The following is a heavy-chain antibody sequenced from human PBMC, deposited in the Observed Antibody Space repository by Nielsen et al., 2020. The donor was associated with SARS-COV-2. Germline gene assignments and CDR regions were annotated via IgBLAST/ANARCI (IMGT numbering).Heavy chain of an antibody. V-gene: IGHV3-30*03. CDR2: ISYDGSNK. CDR1: GFTFSSYG. Sequence: GESLKISCAASGFTFSSYGMHWVRQAPGKGLEWMAVISYDGSNKYYADSVKGRFTISRDNSKNTLYLQMNSLRAEDTAVYYCASDGSGSYFDYWGQGTLVTVSS. J-gene: IGHJ4*02. CDR3: ASDGSGSYFDY. D-gene: IGHD1-26*01.